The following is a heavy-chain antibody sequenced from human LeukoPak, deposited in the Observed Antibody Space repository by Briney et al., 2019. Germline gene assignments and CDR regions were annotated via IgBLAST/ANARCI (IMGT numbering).Heavy chain of an antibody. CDR3: ARGGYVYYYDSSGYSD. Sequence: ASVKVSCKASGYTFTCYYMHWVRQAPGQGLEWMGWINPNSGGTNYAQKFQGRVTMTRDTSISTAYMELSRLRSDDTAVYYCARGGYVYYYDSSGYSDWGQGTLVTVSS. J-gene: IGHJ4*02. CDR1: GYTFTCYY. V-gene: IGHV1-2*02. D-gene: IGHD3-22*01. CDR2: INPNSGGT.